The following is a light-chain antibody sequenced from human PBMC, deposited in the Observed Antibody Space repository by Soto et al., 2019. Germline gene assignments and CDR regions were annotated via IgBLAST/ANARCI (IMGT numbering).Light chain of an antibody. CDR1: QTVRNNY. V-gene: IGKV3-20*01. CDR2: DAS. Sequence: EFVLTQSPGTLSLSPGKRATLSCRASQTVRNNYLAWYQQKPGQAPRLLIYDASSRATGIPDRFSGGGFETNFTLTISRLEHEDFAVYYCQQFSSYPLTFGGGTKVEIK. J-gene: IGKJ4*01. CDR3: QQFSSYPLT.